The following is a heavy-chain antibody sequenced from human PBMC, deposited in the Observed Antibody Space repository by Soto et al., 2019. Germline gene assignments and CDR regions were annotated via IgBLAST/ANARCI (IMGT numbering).Heavy chain of an antibody. J-gene: IGHJ4*02. CDR1: GDSVSSNTAA. CDR3: AREPCESYSDPHDY. D-gene: IGHD1-26*01. CDR2: TYYRSKWFN. V-gene: IGHV6-1*01. Sequence: SQTLSLTCAISGDSVSSNTAAWNWIRQSPSRGLEWLGRTYYRSKWFNDYAVSVKSRITINPDTSKNQFSLQLSSVTPEDSAVYYCAREPCESYSDPHDYWGQGNLVTGSS.